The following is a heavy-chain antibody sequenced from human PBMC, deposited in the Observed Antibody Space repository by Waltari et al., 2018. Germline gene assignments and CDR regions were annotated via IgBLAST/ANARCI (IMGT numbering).Heavy chain of an antibody. CDR2: IKHDGTGT. V-gene: IGHV3-74*01. CDR1: GFTFSNYW. Sequence: EVQLVESGGGLVQPGGSLRLSCEVSGFTFSNYWMHWVRQVPGKGLVWVSRIKHDGTGTIYADFVQGRFTISRDNGKNTLYLQMNSLRGEDTAVYFCGRGYNDRRLDYWGQGTLVTVSS. CDR3: GRGYNDRRLDY. J-gene: IGHJ4*02. D-gene: IGHD3-22*01.